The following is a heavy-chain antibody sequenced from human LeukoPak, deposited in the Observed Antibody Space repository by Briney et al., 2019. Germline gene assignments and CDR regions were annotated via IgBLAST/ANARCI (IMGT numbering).Heavy chain of an antibody. CDR3: ARDPRASSGWYDY. D-gene: IGHD6-19*01. CDR1: GFTFSSYW. Sequence: GGSLRLSCAASGFTFSSYWMRWVRQAPGKGLEWVANIKQDGSEKYYVDSVKGRFTISRDNAKNSLYLQMNSLRAEDTAVYYCARDPRASSGWYDYWGQGTLVTVSS. CDR2: IKQDGSEK. J-gene: IGHJ4*02. V-gene: IGHV3-7*01.